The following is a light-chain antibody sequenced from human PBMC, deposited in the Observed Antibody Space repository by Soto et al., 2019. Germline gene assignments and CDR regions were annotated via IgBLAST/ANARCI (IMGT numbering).Light chain of an antibody. J-gene: IGKJ1*01. CDR1: QTIGTY. CDR2: AAT. Sequence: DIQVTQSPSSLSASVGDRVTITCRASQTIGTYLNWYQHKPGTAPKVLIYAATYLQNGVPSRFSGTGSGADFTLTISSLQPEDFATYYCQQNFNFPRTFGQGTKVDIK. V-gene: IGKV1-39*01. CDR3: QQNFNFPRT.